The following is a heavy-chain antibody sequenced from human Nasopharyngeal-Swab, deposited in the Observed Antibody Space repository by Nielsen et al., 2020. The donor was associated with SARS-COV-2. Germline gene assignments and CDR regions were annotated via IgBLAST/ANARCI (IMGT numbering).Heavy chain of an antibody. Sequence: GGSLRLSCAASGFTFSTYAMTWVRQAPGKGLEWVSTIDAGGANTFYADSVKGRFTISRDNSRNTLSLQMHSPRAEDTAVYYCTRDDGQLGDYWGQGTLVTVSS. CDR1: GFTFSTYA. V-gene: IGHV3-23*01. D-gene: IGHD6-6*01. CDR3: TRDDGQLGDY. J-gene: IGHJ4*02. CDR2: IDAGGANT.